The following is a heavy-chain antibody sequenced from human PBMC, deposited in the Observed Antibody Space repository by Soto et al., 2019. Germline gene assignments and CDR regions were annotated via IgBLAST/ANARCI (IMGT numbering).Heavy chain of an antibody. D-gene: IGHD3-10*01. J-gene: IGHJ4*02. Sequence: QVQLVQSGAEVKRPGSSVKVSCKASGDTFNFYSINWVRQAPGLGLEWMGRVNPILSMSNYAQRFQGRVTMTADKSTSTAYMERGGLRSEDTAIYYCATSYGSGYRAFDFWGQGALVTVSS. CDR3: ATSYGSGYRAFDF. CDR2: VNPILSMS. CDR1: GDTFNFYS. V-gene: IGHV1-69*04.